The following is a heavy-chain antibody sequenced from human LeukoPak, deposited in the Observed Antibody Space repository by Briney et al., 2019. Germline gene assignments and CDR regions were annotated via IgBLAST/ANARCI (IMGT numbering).Heavy chain of an antibody. V-gene: IGHV1-18*01. CDR2: ISAYNGNT. CDR1: GYTFTSYG. J-gene: IGHJ4*02. Sequence: ASVKVSCKASGYTFTSYGISWVRQAPGRGLEWMGWISAYNGNTNYAQKLQGRVTMTTDTSTSTAYMELRSLRPDDTAVYYCATDAKYYDILTGYYMPHWGQGTLVTVSS. CDR3: ATDAKYYDILTGYYMPH. D-gene: IGHD3-9*01.